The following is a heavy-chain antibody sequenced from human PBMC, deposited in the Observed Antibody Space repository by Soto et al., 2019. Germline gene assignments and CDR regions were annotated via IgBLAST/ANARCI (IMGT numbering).Heavy chain of an antibody. Sequence: QVQLVESGGGVVQPGRSLRLSCAASGFTFSSYAMHWVRQAPGKGLEWVAVISYAGSNKYYADSVKGRFTISRDNSNNTLDLQMNSLRAEDTAVYYCARRWQHAPYYGMDVWGQGTTVTVSS. D-gene: IGHD6-13*01. V-gene: IGHV3-30-3*01. CDR2: ISYAGSNK. CDR1: GFTFSSYA. J-gene: IGHJ6*02. CDR3: ARRWQHAPYYGMDV.